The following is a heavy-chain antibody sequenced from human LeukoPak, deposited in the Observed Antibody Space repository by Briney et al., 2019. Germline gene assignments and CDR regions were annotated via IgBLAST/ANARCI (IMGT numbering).Heavy chain of an antibody. CDR3: AGDVNGGY. V-gene: IGHV3-23*01. Sequence: GGSLRLSCAASGFTYSSYAMTWVRQSPGKGLEWVSTLSGSGNSRYYADSVQGRFTISRDNFKNTLYLQMNSLRVEDTAVYYCAGDVNGGYWGQGTLVTVSS. J-gene: IGHJ4*02. CDR2: LSGSGNSR. D-gene: IGHD1-1*01. CDR1: GFTYSSYA.